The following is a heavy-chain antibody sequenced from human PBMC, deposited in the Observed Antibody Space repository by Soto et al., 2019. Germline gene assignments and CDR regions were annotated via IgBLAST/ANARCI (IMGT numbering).Heavy chain of an antibody. CDR2: FDPEDGET. V-gene: IGHV1-24*01. D-gene: IGHD6-6*01. Sequence: ASVKVSCKVSGYTLTELSMHWVRQAPGKGLEWMGGFDPEDGETIYAQKFQGRVTMTEDTSTDTAYMELSSLRSEDTAVYYCATEVSSFYYFDDWGQGTLVTVSS. CDR1: GYTLTELS. J-gene: IGHJ4*02. CDR3: ATEVSSFYYFDD.